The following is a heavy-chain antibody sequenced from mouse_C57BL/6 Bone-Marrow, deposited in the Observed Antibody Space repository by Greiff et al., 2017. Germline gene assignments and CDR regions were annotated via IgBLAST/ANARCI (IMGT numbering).Heavy chain of an antibody. J-gene: IGHJ3*01. V-gene: IGHV14-4*01. D-gene: IGHD1-1*01. CDR3: TTGRLLGCPLAY. CDR1: GYTITDDY. CDR2: IDPANGDT. Sequence: EVQLQQPGAELVRPGASVKLSCTASGYTITDDYMHWVKQRPEQGLEWIGWIDPANGDTDYAPKFQGKATLTVDTSSSTASLQLSSLTSEDAAFYYCTTGRLLGCPLAYWGQGTLVTVSA.